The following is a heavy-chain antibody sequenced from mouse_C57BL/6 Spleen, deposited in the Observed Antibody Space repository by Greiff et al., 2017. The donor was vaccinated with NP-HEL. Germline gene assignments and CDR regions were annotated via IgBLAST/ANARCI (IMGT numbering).Heavy chain of an antibody. J-gene: IGHJ1*03. V-gene: IGHV14-2*01. CDR1: GFNIKDYY. CDR3: ARDYGSSCWYFDV. Sequence: DVKLVESGAELVKPGASVKLSCTASGFNIKDYYMHWVKQRTEQGLEWIGRIDPEDGETKYAPKFQGKATITADTSSNTAYLQLSSLTSEDTAVYYWARDYGSSCWYFDVWGTGTAVTVSS. D-gene: IGHD1-1*01. CDR2: IDPEDGET.